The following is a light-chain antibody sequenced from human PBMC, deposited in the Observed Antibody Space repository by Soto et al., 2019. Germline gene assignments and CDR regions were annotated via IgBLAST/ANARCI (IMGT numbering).Light chain of an antibody. V-gene: IGLV1-51*01. CDR1: SSNIAANS. CDR3: GAWENSLTVYV. Sequence: QSVLTQPPSVSAAPGQEDTISCSGSSSNIAANSVSWYQHLPGTAPKLLIYDSDRRPSGIPARFSGSKSGTSATLGITGLQSGDEADYYCGAWENSLTVYVFGSGTKVTVL. CDR2: DSD. J-gene: IGLJ1*01.